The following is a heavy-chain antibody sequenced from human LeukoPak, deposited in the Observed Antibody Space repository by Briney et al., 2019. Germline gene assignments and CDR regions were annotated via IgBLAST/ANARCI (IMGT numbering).Heavy chain of an antibody. Sequence: GGSLRLSCAASGFTFSSYAMSWVRQAPGKGLAWVSAISGGGSSTYYADSVKGRFTISRDNSKNTLYLQLNSLRAEDTAVYYCAANNWNDQFDYWGQGTLVTVSS. J-gene: IGHJ4*02. V-gene: IGHV3-23*01. D-gene: IGHD1-20*01. CDR2: ISGGGSST. CDR1: GFTFSSYA. CDR3: AANNWNDQFDY.